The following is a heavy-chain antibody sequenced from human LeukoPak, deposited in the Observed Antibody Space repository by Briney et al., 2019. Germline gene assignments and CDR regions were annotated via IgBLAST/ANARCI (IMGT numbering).Heavy chain of an antibody. CDR1: GFTFSSYS. Sequence: PGGSLRLSCAASGFTFSSYSMNWVRQAPGKGLVWVSRINGDGTSTIYADSVKGRFTISRDNAKSTVYLQMNSLRAEDTAVYYCARTGSGGDLDIWGQGTMVTVSS. V-gene: IGHV3-74*01. D-gene: IGHD2-15*01. CDR2: INGDGTST. CDR3: ARTGSGGDLDI. J-gene: IGHJ3*02.